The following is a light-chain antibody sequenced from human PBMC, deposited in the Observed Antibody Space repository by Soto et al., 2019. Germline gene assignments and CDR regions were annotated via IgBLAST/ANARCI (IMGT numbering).Light chain of an antibody. CDR3: QQRSSWPIT. CDR2: GAT. CDR1: QSVRIL. V-gene: IGKV3-11*01. Sequence: EIVRTQSPATLSVSPGERATLSCRASQSVRILLPWHQQKPDQAPRLLIHGATTRATGIPARFSGSGSGTDFTLTISSLEPEDSAVYYCQQRSSWPITFGQGTRLEIK. J-gene: IGKJ5*01.